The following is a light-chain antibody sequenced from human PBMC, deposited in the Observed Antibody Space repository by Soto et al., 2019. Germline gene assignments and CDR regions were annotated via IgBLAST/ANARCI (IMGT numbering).Light chain of an antibody. V-gene: IGLV3-21*02. CDR2: DDS. CDR3: QVWDSSSDHVV. Sequence: SYELTQPPSVSVAPGQTARITCGGNNIGSKNVHWYQQKPGQAPVLVVYDDSDRPSGIPERFSGSNSGNTATLTISRVEAGDEPDYYCQVWDSSSDHVVFGGGTKLTVL. J-gene: IGLJ2*01. CDR1: NIGSKN.